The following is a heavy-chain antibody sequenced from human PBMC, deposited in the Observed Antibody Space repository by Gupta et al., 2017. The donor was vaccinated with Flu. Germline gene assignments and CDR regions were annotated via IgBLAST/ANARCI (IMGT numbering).Heavy chain of an antibody. CDR2: ISGSGTST. V-gene: IGHV3-23*01. D-gene: IGHD1-26*01. CDR3: ARGWDWFDP. Sequence: MTWVRQSPGKGLEWVSAISGSGTSTYYTDSVKGRAIISRDNSENTLFLQINTLRVEDTAFYYCARGWDWFDPWGQGTLVTISS. J-gene: IGHJ5*02.